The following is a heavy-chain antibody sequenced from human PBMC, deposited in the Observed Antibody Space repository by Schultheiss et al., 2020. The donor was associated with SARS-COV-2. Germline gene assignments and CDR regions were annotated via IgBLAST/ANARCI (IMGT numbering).Heavy chain of an antibody. CDR2: ISSSSSYI. V-gene: IGHV3-21*04. J-gene: IGHJ4*02. Sequence: GGSLRLSCAASGFIVSTNYISWVRQAPGKGLEWVSSISSSSSYIYYADSVKGRFTISRDNSKNTLYLQMNSLRAEDTAVYYCAKFRAASQHWLDYWGQGTLVTVSS. CDR3: AKFRAASQHWLDY. CDR1: GFIVSTNY. D-gene: IGHD6-6*01.